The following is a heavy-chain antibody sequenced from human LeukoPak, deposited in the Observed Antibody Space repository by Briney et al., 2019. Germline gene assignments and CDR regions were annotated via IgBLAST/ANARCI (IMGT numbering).Heavy chain of an antibody. Sequence: PETLSLTCTVSGGSFSSGSYYWSWIRQPPGKGLEWIGYIYYSGSTNYNPSLKSRVTISVDTSKSQFSLKLSSVTAADTAVYYCARGRGKPGIAATYDYWGQGTLVTVSS. CDR3: ARGRGKPGIAATYDY. J-gene: IGHJ4*02. CDR2: IYYSGST. CDR1: GGSFSSGSYY. V-gene: IGHV4-61*01. D-gene: IGHD6-13*01.